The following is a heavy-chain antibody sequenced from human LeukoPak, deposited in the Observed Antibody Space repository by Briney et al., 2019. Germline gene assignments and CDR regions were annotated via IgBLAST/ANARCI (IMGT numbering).Heavy chain of an antibody. CDR3: ASYSYYYDSSGYFDY. V-gene: IGHV4-34*01. D-gene: IGHD3-22*01. CDR2: INHSGST. J-gene: IGHJ4*02. CDR1: GGSFSGYY. Sequence: SETLSLTCAVYGGSFSGYYWSWIRQPPGKGLEWIGEINHSGSTNYNPSLKSRVTISVDTSKNQFSLKLSSVTAADTAVYYCASYSYYYDSSGYFDYWGQGTLVTASS.